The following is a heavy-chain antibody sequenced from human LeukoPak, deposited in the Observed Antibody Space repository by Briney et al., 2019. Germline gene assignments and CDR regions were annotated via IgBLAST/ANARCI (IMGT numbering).Heavy chain of an antibody. CDR1: GFTFSSYA. D-gene: IGHD3-22*01. CDR3: AKALLSSSGYSN. V-gene: IGHV3-23*01. J-gene: IGHJ4*02. Sequence: GGSLRLSCAASGFTFSSYAMSWVRQAPGKGLEWVSAISGSGGTTYYADSVKGRFTISRDNSKSTLYLQMSSLRAEDTAVYYCAKALLSSSGYSNWGQGTLVTVSS. CDR2: ISGSGGTT.